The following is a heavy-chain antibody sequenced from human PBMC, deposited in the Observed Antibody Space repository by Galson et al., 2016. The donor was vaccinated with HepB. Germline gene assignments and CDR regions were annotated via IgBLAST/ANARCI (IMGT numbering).Heavy chain of an antibody. CDR3: ARGDIVGAIFDY. J-gene: IGHJ4*02. CDR1: GFTFSSYS. D-gene: IGHD1-26*01. CDR2: ISSSSSYI. V-gene: IGHV3-21*01. Sequence: SLRLSCAASGFTFSSYSMNWVRQAPGKGLEWDLSISSSSSYINYADSVKGRFTISRDNAKNSLYLQMNSVRAEDTAVYYCARGDIVGAIFDYWGQGTLVTVSS.